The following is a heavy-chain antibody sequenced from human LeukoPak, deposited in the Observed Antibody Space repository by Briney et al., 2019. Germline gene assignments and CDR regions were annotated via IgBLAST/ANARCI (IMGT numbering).Heavy chain of an antibody. Sequence: PGGSLRLSCAASGFTFSSYWMHWVRQAPGKGLVWVSRINSDGSSTSYADSVKGRFTISRDNAKDTLYLQMNSLRAEDTAVYYCARSVRTTYGMDVWGQGTTVTVSS. CDR3: ARSVRTTYGMDV. D-gene: IGHD1-7*01. CDR1: GFTFSSYW. J-gene: IGHJ6*02. V-gene: IGHV3-74*01. CDR2: INSDGSST.